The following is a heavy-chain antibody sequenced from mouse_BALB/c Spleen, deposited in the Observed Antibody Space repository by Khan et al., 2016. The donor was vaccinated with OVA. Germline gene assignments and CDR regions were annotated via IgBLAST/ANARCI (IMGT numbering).Heavy chain of an antibody. CDR2: ISSGGSN. J-gene: IGHJ3*01. CDR3: ARGYWFTY. Sequence: EVELVESGGGLVKPGGSLKLSCAASGFTFSNYAMSWVRQTPEKRLEWVASISSGGSNYYPDSVKGRCTISRDNDRNILYLQMSSLRSDDTAMYYCARGYWFTYWGQGTLVTVSA. V-gene: IGHV5-6-5*01. CDR1: GFTFSNYA.